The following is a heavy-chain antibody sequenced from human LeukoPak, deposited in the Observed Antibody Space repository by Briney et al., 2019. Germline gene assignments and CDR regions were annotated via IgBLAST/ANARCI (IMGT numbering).Heavy chain of an antibody. D-gene: IGHD2-2*01. J-gene: IGHJ3*02. CDR2: INHSGST. Sequence: SETLSLTCAVYVGSFSDYYWSRIRQPPGKGLEWIAEINHSGSTNYNPSLKSRVTISVDTSKNQFSLKLSSVTAADTAVYYCARLRGGYCSSTTCPAAFDIWGQGTMVTVSS. CDR1: VGSFSDYY. V-gene: IGHV4-34*01. CDR3: ARLRGGYCSSTTCPAAFDI.